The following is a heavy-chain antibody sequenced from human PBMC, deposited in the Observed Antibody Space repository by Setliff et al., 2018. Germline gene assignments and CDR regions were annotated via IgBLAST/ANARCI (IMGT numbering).Heavy chain of an antibody. D-gene: IGHD1-1*01. CDR3: ARTGTYRYFDY. V-gene: IGHV4-39*01. CDR2: IYYRGDT. CDR1: GDSISSRRNY. J-gene: IGHJ4*02. Sequence: PSETLSLTCTVSGDSISSRRNYWGWFRQPPGKGLEWIGRIYYRGDTYYNASLKGRLTISVDTAQNQFSLRLTSVTAADTAVYYCARTGTYRYFDYWGQGALVTVSS.